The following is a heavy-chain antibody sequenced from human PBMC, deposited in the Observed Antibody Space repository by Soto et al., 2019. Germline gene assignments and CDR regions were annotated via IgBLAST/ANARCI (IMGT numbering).Heavy chain of an antibody. J-gene: IGHJ4*02. D-gene: IGHD2-21*01. CDR2: IYYSGTT. CDR1: GGSVSGYY. CDR3: ASVVSALDF. Sequence: QVQLRESGPGLVKPSETLSLTCTVSGGSVSGYYWTWIRQPPGKGLEFIGHIYYSGTTNYNPSLKSRVTISVDTSKIQLSRKLTSVTAADTAVYYCASVVSALDFWGQGTLVTVSS. V-gene: IGHV4-59*02.